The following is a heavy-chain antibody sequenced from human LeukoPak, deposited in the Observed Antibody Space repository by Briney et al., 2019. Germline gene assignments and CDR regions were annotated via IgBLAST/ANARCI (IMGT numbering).Heavy chain of an antibody. J-gene: IGHJ4*02. CDR1: GGSISSCY. CDR2: ISDIGSV. CDR3: AGHHPRNTVDF. Sequence: SETLSLTCTVSGGSISSCYWSWIRQPPGEGLEWIAYISDIGSVNYNPSLKSRVTISLDTSKNQFSLKLSSVTAADTAVYYCAGHHPRNTVDFWGQGTLVTVSS. D-gene: IGHD2/OR15-2a*01. V-gene: IGHV4-59*08.